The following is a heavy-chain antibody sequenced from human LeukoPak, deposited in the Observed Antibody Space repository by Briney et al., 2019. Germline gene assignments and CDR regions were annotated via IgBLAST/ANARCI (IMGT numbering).Heavy chain of an antibody. CDR2: ISGSGGST. CDR3: AKGGLGFGELLTCRS. V-gene: IGHV3-23*01. D-gene: IGHD3-10*01. CDR1: GFTFSGYA. J-gene: IGHJ4*02. Sequence: GGSLRLSCAASGFTFSGYAMSWVRQAPGKGLGWGSAISGSGGSTYNADYVTGRFTISRDNYKNTLYLQMNSLRAEDTAVYYCAKGGLGFGELLTCRSWGQGTLVTVSS.